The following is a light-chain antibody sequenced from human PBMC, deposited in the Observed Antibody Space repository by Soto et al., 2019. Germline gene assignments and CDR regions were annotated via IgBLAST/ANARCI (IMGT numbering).Light chain of an antibody. CDR2: DVS. CDR3: CSYAGSYIPYV. V-gene: IGLV2-11*01. J-gene: IGLJ1*01. Sequence: QSALTQPRSVSGSPGQSVIISCTGTSSDVGGYNYVSWYQQHPGKAPKVMIHDVSKRPSGVPDRFSGPKSGNTASLTISGLQSEDEADYYCCSYAGSYIPYVFGTGTKLTVL. CDR1: SSDVGGYNY.